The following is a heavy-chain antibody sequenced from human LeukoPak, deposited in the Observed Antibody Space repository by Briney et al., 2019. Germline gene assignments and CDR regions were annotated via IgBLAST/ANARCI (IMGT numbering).Heavy chain of an antibody. CDR2: ISGSGGST. V-gene: IGHV3-23*01. J-gene: IGHJ4*02. CDR1: GFTFSSYA. Sequence: GGSLRLSCAASGFTFSSYAMSWVRQAPGKGLEWVSAISGSGGSTYYADSVKGRFTISRDNSKSTLYLQMNSLRAEDTAVYYCAGRGWFGELFKHYWGQGTLVTVSS. D-gene: IGHD3-10*01. CDR3: AGRGWFGELFKHY.